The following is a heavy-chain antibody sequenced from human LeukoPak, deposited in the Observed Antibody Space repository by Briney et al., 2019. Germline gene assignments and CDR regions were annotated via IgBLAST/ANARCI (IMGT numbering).Heavy chain of an antibody. J-gene: IGHJ4*02. Sequence: GGSLRLSCAASGFTFSRYAMSWVRQAPGKGLEWVSATSSSGGSTYYADSVKGRLTISRDNSKNTLYLQVNSLRAEDTAVYYCARDRSSRYFDWLLYGDYWGQGTLVTVSS. CDR1: GFTFSRYA. CDR3: ARDRSSRYFDWLLYGDY. CDR2: TSSSGGST. V-gene: IGHV3-23*01. D-gene: IGHD3-9*01.